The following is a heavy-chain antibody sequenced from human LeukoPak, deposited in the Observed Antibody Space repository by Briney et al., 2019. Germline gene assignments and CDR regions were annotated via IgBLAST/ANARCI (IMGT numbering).Heavy chain of an antibody. D-gene: IGHD3-16*01. J-gene: IGHJ4*02. CDR2: IWYDGSDK. V-gene: IGHV3-33*01. Sequence: PGGSLRLSCAASGFTFRNYGMHGVRQATGKGLEWVAVIWYDGSDKCHADSVKGRVTISRDNSKNTLYLQMNSLRVEDTAVYYCARPVVLGAYLRGAYYFDSWGQGTLVTVSS. CDR1: GFTFRNYG. CDR3: ARPVVLGAYLRGAYYFDS.